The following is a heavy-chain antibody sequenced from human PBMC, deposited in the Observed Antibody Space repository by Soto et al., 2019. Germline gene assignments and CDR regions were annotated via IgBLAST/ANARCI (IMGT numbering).Heavy chain of an antibody. CDR2: INSDGSGT. Sequence: GGSLRLSCAASGFTFSSYWMHSLRQAPGKGLVWVSRINSDGSGTTYADSVRGRFTISRDNAKNTLYLQMNSLRAEDTAVYYCARRDRPSYTSDYWGQGTLVTVSS. CDR3: ARRDRPSYTSDY. D-gene: IGHD4-4*01. V-gene: IGHV3-74*03. J-gene: IGHJ4*02. CDR1: GFTFSSYW.